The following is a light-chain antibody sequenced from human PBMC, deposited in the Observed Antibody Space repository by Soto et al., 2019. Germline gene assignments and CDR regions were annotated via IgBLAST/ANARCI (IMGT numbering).Light chain of an antibody. CDR3: QQHTNWPRN. V-gene: IGKV3D-20*02. Sequence: EFVLTQSPGTLSLSPLERTTLSCRASQTVRNNYLAWYQQKPGQAPTLLIYDASNRATGIPDRFSGGGSGTDFTLTISSLETEDFAVYYCQQHTNWPRNFGGGTKVDIK. J-gene: IGKJ4*01. CDR1: QTVRNNY. CDR2: DAS.